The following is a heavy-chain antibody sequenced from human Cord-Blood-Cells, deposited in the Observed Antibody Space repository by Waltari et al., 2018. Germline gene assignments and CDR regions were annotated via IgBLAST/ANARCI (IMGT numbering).Heavy chain of an antibody. CDR3: AREGKGSYYYFDY. CDR1: GFPVSSNY. CDR2: IYSGGST. V-gene: IGHV3-53*01. D-gene: IGHD1-26*01. Sequence: EVQLVESGGGLIQPGGSLRLSCAASGFPVSSNYMCWVRQAPGKGLEWVSVIYSGGSTYYADSVKGRFTISRDNSKNTLYLQMNSLRAEDTAVYYCAREGKGSYYYFDYWGQGTLVTVSS. J-gene: IGHJ4*02.